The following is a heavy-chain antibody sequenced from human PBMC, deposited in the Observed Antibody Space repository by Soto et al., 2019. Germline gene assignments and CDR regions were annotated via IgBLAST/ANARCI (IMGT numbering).Heavy chain of an antibody. V-gene: IGHV5-51*01. CDR1: GYSFTSYW. Sequence: ESLKISFKGSGYSFTSYWIGWVRQIPGKGLEWMGIIYPGDSDTRYSPSFQGQVTISADKSISTAYLQWSSLKASDTAMYYCARAYCGGDCPEDYGMDVWGQGTTVTVSS. CDR2: IYPGDSDT. CDR3: ARAYCGGDCPEDYGMDV. D-gene: IGHD2-21*02. J-gene: IGHJ6*02.